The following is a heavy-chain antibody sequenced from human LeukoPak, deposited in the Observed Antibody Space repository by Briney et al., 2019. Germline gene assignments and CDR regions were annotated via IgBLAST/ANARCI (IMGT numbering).Heavy chain of an antibody. Sequence: GGSLRLSCAASGFTFSSYSMNWVRQAPGKGLEWVSYISSSSSTIYYADSVKGRFTISRDNAKNSLYLQMNSLRDEDTAVYYCARARDYYDSSGYSYWYFDLWGRGTLVTVSS. V-gene: IGHV3-48*02. D-gene: IGHD3-22*01. CDR3: ARARDYYDSSGYSYWYFDL. CDR1: GFTFSSYS. CDR2: ISSSSSTI. J-gene: IGHJ2*01.